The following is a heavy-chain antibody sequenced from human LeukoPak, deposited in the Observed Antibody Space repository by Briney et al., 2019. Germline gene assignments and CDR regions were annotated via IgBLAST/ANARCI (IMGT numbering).Heavy chain of an antibody. Sequence: GGSLRLSCAASGFTFDDYAMHWVRQAPGKGLEWVSGISWNSGSIGYADSVKGRFTISRDNAKNSLYLQMNSLRAEDTALYYCANTEYSSGCSTTRPFYYFDYWGQGTLVTVSS. CDR1: GFTFDDYA. D-gene: IGHD6-19*01. CDR2: ISWNSGSI. J-gene: IGHJ4*02. CDR3: ANTEYSSGCSTTRPFYYFDY. V-gene: IGHV3-9*01.